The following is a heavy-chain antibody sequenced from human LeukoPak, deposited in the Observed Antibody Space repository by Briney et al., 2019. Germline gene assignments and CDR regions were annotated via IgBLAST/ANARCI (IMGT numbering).Heavy chain of an antibody. J-gene: IGHJ6*03. Sequence: GASVKVSCKASGYTFTRYDINGVREAPGQGGEWRGWINPNRGNTGYAQKFQGRDTITRNTTKSTDYMELSSLRSEDTAVYYCARGYSSGWYESYYYYYYYIDVWGKGTPVTVSS. CDR1: GYTFTRYD. D-gene: IGHD6-19*01. CDR3: ARGYSSGWYESYYYYYYYIDV. V-gene: IGHV1-8*01. CDR2: INPNRGNT.